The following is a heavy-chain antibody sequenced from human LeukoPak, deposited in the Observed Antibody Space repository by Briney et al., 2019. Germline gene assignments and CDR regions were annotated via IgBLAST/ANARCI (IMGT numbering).Heavy chain of an antibody. J-gene: IGHJ4*02. V-gene: IGHV4-34*01. CDR2: INHSGST. CDR3: ARGRYARGYCSSTSCLPTPRDY. Sequence: SETLSLTCAVYGGSFSGYYWSWIRQPPGKGLEWIGEINHSGSTNYNPSLKSRVTISVDTSKNQFSLKLSSVTAADTAVYYCARGRYARGYCSSTSCLPTPRDYWGQGTLVTVSS. D-gene: IGHD2-2*01. CDR1: GGSFSGYY.